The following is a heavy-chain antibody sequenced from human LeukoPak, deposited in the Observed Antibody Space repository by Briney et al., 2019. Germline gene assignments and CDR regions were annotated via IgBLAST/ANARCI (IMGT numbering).Heavy chain of an antibody. V-gene: IGHV4-31*03. CDR2: IYYSGST. J-gene: IGHJ5*02. CDR3: ARRPAGYCSSTSCYSDEVWFDP. CDR1: DGSISSGGYY. D-gene: IGHD2-2*01. Sequence: SETLSLTCTVSDGSISSGGYYWRWIRQHPGKGLGWIGYIYYSGSTYYNPSLKSRVTISVDTSKNQFSLKLSSVTAADTAVYYCARRPAGYCSSTSCYSDEVWFDPWGQGTLVTVSS.